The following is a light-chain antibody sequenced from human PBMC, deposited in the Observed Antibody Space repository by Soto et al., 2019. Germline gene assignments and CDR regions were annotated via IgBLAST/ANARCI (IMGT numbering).Light chain of an antibody. V-gene: IGKV3-15*01. CDR3: QQYNTCPPIT. J-gene: IGKJ5*01. Sequence: EIVMTQSPDTLSVSPGETVTLTCRASQSVRSTLAWYQQKPGQAPRLFIYGASTRATGIPARFSGSGSWTEFTLTISILHSEDFAVYYCQQYNTCPPITVGQGTRLEIK. CDR1: QSVRST. CDR2: GAS.